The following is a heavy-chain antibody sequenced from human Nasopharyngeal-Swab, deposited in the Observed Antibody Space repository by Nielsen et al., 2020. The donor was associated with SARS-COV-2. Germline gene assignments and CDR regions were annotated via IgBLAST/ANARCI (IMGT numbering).Heavy chain of an antibody. D-gene: IGHD4-17*01. CDR3: AKYYGDYPYYYYYMDV. CDR2: ISGSGGST. J-gene: IGHJ6*03. CDR1: GFTFSRCG. V-gene: IGHV3-23*01. Sequence: GRSLRLSCAASGFTFSRCGMHWVRQAPGKGLEWVSAISGSGGSTYYADSVKGRFTISRDNSKNTLYLQMNSLRAEDTAVYYCAKYYGDYPYYYYYMDVWGKGTTVTVSS.